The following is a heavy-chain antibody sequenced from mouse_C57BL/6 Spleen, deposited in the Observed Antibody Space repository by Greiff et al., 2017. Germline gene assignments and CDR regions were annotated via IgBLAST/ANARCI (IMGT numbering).Heavy chain of an antibody. CDR3: AREPYDGYYLYFDY. CDR1: GFTFSDYY. V-gene: IGHV5-16*01. Sequence: EVKLVESEGGLVQPGSSMKLSCTASGFTFSDYYMAWVRQVPEKGLEWVANINYDGSSTYYLDSLKSRFIISRDNAKNILYLQMSSLKSEDTATYYCAREPYDGYYLYFDYWGQGTTLTVSS. CDR2: INYDGSST. D-gene: IGHD2-3*01. J-gene: IGHJ2*01.